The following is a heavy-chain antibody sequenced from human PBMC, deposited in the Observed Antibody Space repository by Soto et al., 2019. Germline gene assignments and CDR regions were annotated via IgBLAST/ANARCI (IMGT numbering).Heavy chain of an antibody. D-gene: IGHD1-20*01. CDR3: ARFVTGTMLHEFYFDY. Sequence: GGSLRLSCAASGFTVSSNYMSWVRQAPGKGLEWVSVIYSGGSTYYADSVKGRFTISRDNSKNTLYLQMNSLRAEDTAVYYCARFVTGTMLHEFYFDYWGQGTLVTVSS. V-gene: IGHV3-66*01. CDR2: IYSGGST. J-gene: IGHJ4*02. CDR1: GFTVSSNY.